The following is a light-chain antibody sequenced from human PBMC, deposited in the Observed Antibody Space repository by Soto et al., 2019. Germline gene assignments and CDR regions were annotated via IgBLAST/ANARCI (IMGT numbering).Light chain of an antibody. J-gene: IGKJ5*01. Sequence: EIVLTQSPGTLSLSPGERATLSCRASQSVSSSYLAWYQQKPGQAPRLLIYGASSRATGIPDRFSGSGSGKDFPLTISRLEPEYFAVYYCQQYGSSITFGQGTRLEIK. CDR1: QSVSSSY. CDR3: QQYGSSIT. CDR2: GAS. V-gene: IGKV3-20*01.